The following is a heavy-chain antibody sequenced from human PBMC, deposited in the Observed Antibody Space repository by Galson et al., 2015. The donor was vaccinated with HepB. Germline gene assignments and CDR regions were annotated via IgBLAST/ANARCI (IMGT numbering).Heavy chain of an antibody. CDR1: GGSISSSSYY. J-gene: IGHJ2*01. CDR3: ARRKAQPLLQVGGYFDL. D-gene: IGHD2-15*01. Sequence: SETLSLTCTVSGGSISSSSYYWGWIRQPPGKGLEWIGSIYYSGSTYYNPSLKSRVTISVDTSKNQFSLKLSSVTAADTAVYYCARRKAQPLLQVGGYFDLWGRGTLVTVSS. V-gene: IGHV4-39*01. CDR2: IYYSGST.